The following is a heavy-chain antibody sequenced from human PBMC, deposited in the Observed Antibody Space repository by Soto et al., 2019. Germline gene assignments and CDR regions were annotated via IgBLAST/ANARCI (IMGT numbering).Heavy chain of an antibody. CDR1: GDSIGSYY. V-gene: IGHV4-59*01. D-gene: IGHD2-8*01. J-gene: IGHJ4*02. CDR2: IYYSGST. Sequence: QVQLQESGPGLVKPSETLSLTCTVSGDSIGSYYWSWIRQPPGKGLEWIGYIYYSGSTDYNPSRKSRVSISGDTSKNQFSLELSSVTAADTAVYYCARGIKVYAYRDYFDYWGQGTLVTVSS. CDR3: ARGIKVYAYRDYFDY.